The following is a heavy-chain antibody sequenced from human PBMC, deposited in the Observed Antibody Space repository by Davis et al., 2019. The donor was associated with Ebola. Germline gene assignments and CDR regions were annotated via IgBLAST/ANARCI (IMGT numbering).Heavy chain of an antibody. CDR2: INPNSGGT. Sequence: AASVKVSCKASGYTFTSYYMHWVRQAPGQGLEWMGWINPNSGGTNYAQKFQGWVTMTRDTSISTAYMELSRLRSDDTAVYYCARGSRGHSSGWYDYWGQGTLVTVSS. CDR1: GYTFTSYY. D-gene: IGHD6-19*01. V-gene: IGHV1-2*04. CDR3: ARGSRGHSSGWYDY. J-gene: IGHJ4*02.